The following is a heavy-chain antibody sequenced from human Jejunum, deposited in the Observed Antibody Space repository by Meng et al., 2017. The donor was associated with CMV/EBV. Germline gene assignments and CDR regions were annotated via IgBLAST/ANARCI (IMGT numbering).Heavy chain of an antibody. D-gene: IGHD6-19*01. V-gene: IGHV3-74*01. Sequence: RLSCAAAGFTFSNDWMNWVRQAPGKGLEWVSRIGGDGSITNYADSAKGRFTISRDNAKNTLYLQMNSLRDEDTAVYYCINFSSGWHWGQGTLVTVSS. J-gene: IGHJ1*01. CDR1: GFTFSNDW. CDR3: INFSSGWH. CDR2: IGGDGSIT.